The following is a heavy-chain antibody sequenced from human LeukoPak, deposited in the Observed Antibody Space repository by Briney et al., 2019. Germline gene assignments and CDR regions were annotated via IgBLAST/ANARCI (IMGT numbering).Heavy chain of an antibody. J-gene: IGHJ4*02. CDR3: ARRGRNSSGWQDYL. D-gene: IGHD6-25*01. Sequence: SETLSLTCTDSGGSISSYYWSWIRQPPGKGLERIANIYHTESTNYNPSLSSRVTISIDTAKNQFSMKLTSVTAADTAVYYCARRGRNSSGWQDYLWGQGTLVTVSS. CDR1: GGSISSYY. CDR2: IYHTEST. V-gene: IGHV4-59*01.